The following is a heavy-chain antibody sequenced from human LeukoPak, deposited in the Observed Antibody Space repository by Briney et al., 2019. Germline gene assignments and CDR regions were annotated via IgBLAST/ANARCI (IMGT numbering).Heavy chain of an antibody. CDR3: ARGGAEENFDY. V-gene: IGHV3-53*01. Sequence: GGSLRLSCAASEFTVSSNYMSWVRQAPGKGLEWVSVIYSGGSTYYAESVKGRFTISRDNSKNTLYLQMNSLRAEDTAVYYCARGGAEENFDYWGQGTLVTVSS. CDR2: IYSGGST. D-gene: IGHD1-26*01. J-gene: IGHJ4*02. CDR1: EFTVSSNY.